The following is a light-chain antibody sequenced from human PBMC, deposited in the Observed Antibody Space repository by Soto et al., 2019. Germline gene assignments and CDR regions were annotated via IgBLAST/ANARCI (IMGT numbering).Light chain of an antibody. CDR2: DAS. V-gene: IGKV1-5*01. CDR3: QQYNSYSLT. J-gene: IGKJ4*01. CDR1: QSISTW. Sequence: DIQMTQSPSTLSASVGDRAIITCRASQSISTWLAWFQQKPGKAPKLLIYDASSLESGVPLRFSGSGSGTEFTLTISSLQPDDFATYYCQQYNSYSLTFDGGTKVEIK.